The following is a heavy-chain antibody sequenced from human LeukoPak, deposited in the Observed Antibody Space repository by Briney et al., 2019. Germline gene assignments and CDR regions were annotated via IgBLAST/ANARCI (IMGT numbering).Heavy chain of an antibody. CDR2: IYYSGST. J-gene: IGHJ4*02. D-gene: IGHD1-26*01. CDR1: GGSISSSSYY. V-gene: IGHV4-39*01. Sequence: SETLSLTCTVSGGSISSSSYYWGWIRQPPGKGLEWIGSIYYSGSTYYNPSLKSRVTISVDTSKNQFSLKLSSVTAADTAVYYCARHMYSGSYSVDCWGQGTLVTVSS. CDR3: ARHMYSGSYSVDC.